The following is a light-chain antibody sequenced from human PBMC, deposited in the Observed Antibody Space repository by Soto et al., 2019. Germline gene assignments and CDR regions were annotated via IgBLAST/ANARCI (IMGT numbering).Light chain of an antibody. V-gene: IGLV1-44*01. J-gene: IGLJ1*01. CDR2: TTN. CDR1: SSNIGSDI. Sequence: QSALTQPPSVSGTPGQRATISCCGSSSNIGSDIVNCYQLLPGAAPEVLINTTNQRPSGVPERFSGSKSGTSASLAISGLQSEDEANSSCATWDGGLSGPFVFGTGTKVTVL. CDR3: ATWDGGLSGPFV.